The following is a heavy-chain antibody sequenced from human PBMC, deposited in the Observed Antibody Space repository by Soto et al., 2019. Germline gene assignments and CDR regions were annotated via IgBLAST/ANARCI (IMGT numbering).Heavy chain of an antibody. V-gene: IGHV3-23*01. CDR1: GFTFSSYA. CDR2: ISGSGGST. D-gene: IGHD2-21*02. CDR3: AKDLTIVVVTAMGAFDI. Sequence: GSLRLSCAASGFTFSSYAMSWVRQAPGKGLEWVSAISGSGGSTYYADSVKGRFTISRDNSKNTLYLQMNSLRAEDTAVYYCAKDLTIVVVTAMGAFDIWGQGTMVTVSS. J-gene: IGHJ3*02.